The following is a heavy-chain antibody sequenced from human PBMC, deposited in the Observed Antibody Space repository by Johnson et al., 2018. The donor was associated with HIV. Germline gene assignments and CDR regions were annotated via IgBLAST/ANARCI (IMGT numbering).Heavy chain of an antibody. CDR1: GISFSNCA. J-gene: IGHJ3*02. Sequence: QVQLVESGGGVVLPGRSLRLSCAASGISFSNCAMHWVRQAPGKGLDWVAVTSYDGSNKYYADSVKGRFTISRDNAKNSLYLQMNSLRAEDTALYYCAREEERITMTEIAFDIWGQGTMVTVYS. D-gene: IGHD3-22*01. CDR3: AREEERITMTEIAFDI. V-gene: IGHV3-30-3*01. CDR2: TSYDGSNK.